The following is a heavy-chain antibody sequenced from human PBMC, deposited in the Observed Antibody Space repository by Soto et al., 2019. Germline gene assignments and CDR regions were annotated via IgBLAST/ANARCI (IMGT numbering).Heavy chain of an antibody. CDR3: AVVQERVKFDP. J-gene: IGHJ5*02. CDR2: IYHSGST. CDR1: GGSISSSNW. D-gene: IGHD2-15*01. Sequence: NPSETLSLTCAVSGGSISSSNWWSWVRQPPGKGLEWIGEIYHSGSTNYNPSLKSRVTISVDKSKNQFSLKLSSVTAADTAVYYGAVVQERVKFDPWGQGTLVTVSS. V-gene: IGHV4-4*02.